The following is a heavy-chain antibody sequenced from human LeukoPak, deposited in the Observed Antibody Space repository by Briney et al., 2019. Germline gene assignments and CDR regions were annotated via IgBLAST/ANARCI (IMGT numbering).Heavy chain of an antibody. CDR3: AKSHCSSTSCYTLYYYYGMDV. CDR2: ISGSGGST. Sequence: PGGYLRPSCAASGCTFSSYAMSWVRQAPGKGLEWVSAISGSGGSTYYADSVKGRFTISRENSKNTLYLQMNSLRAEDTAVYYCAKSHCSSTSCYTLYYYYGMDVWGQGTTVTVSS. CDR1: GCTFSSYA. J-gene: IGHJ6*02. V-gene: IGHV3-23*01. D-gene: IGHD2-2*02.